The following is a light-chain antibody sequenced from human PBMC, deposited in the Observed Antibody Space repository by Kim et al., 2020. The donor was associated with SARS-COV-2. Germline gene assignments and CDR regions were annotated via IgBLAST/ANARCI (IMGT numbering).Light chain of an antibody. Sequence: GQSLTISCTGTSSLVGNYNYVSWYQQHPDKAPKLIINDVSYRPSGVSTRFSGSKSGNTASLTISGLQAADEADYYCTSYTGANTVVFGGGTQLTVL. J-gene: IGLJ2*01. CDR3: TSYTGANTVV. V-gene: IGLV2-14*03. CDR2: DVS. CDR1: SSLVGNYNY.